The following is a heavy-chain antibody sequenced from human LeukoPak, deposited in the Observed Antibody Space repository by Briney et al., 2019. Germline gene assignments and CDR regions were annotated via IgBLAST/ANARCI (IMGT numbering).Heavy chain of an antibody. J-gene: IGHJ5*02. V-gene: IGHV4-34*01. CDR2: INHSGST. Sequence: SETLSLTCAVYGGSFSGYYWSWIRQPPGKGLEWIGEINHSGSTNYNPSLKSRVTISVETSKNQFSLNLHSVTAADTAVYYCERGQLKLLWFGELRCWFDPWGQGTLVTVSS. CDR1: GGSFSGYY. D-gene: IGHD3-10*01. CDR3: ERGQLKLLWFGELRCWFDP.